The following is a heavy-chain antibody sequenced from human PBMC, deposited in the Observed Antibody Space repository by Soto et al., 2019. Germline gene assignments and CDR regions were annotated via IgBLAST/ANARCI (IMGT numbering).Heavy chain of an antibody. CDR2: IYDSVNT. J-gene: IGHJ4*02. Sequence: SETLSLTCTVSGDPLSSGGHYWSWIRQHPGKGLEWIGYIYDSVNTYYSPSLRSRVTISADMSKNQFSLNLRSVTAADTAVYYCARVDHRGYFAILTDYWGQGTLVTVSS. D-gene: IGHD3-9*01. V-gene: IGHV4-31*03. CDR3: ARVDHRGYFAILTDY. CDR1: GDPLSSGGHY.